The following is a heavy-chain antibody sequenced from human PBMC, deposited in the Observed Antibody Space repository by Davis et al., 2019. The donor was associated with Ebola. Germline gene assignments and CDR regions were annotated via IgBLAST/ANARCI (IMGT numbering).Heavy chain of an antibody. Sequence: GESLKIPCAASGFTFSSYAMHWVRQAPGKGLEWVAVISYDGSNKYYADSVKGRFTISRDNSKNTLYLQMNSLRAEDTAVYYCAKGTGNYYYYGMDVWGQGTTVTVSS. CDR1: GFTFSSYA. D-gene: IGHD3-10*01. CDR3: AKGTGNYYYYGMDV. V-gene: IGHV3-30-3*01. CDR2: ISYDGSNK. J-gene: IGHJ6*02.